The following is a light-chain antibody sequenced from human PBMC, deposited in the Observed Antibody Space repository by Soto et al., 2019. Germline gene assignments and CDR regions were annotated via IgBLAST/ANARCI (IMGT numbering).Light chain of an antibody. J-gene: IGLJ3*02. Sequence: QSVLTQPPSASGTPGQRVTISCSGSSSNIGSNTVNWYQQLPGTAPKLLIYSNNQRPSGVPDRFSGSKSGTSASLAISGLQSEYEADYDCAAWADSLNGWVFGGGTKLTVL. CDR1: SSNIGSNT. CDR3: AAWADSLNGWV. CDR2: SNN. V-gene: IGLV1-44*01.